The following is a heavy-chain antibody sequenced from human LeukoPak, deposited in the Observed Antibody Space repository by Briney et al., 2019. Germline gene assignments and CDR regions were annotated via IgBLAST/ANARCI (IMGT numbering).Heavy chain of an antibody. V-gene: IGHV4-59*01. CDR1: GGSISSYY. Sequence: SETLSLTCTVSGGSISSYYWSWIRQPPGKGLEWIWYIYYSGSTNYNPSLKSRVTISVDTSKNQFSLKLSSVTAADTAVYYCARRGSYYASGNWFDPWGQGTLVTVSS. CDR2: IYYSGST. D-gene: IGHD3-22*01. CDR3: ARRGSYYASGNWFDP. J-gene: IGHJ5*02.